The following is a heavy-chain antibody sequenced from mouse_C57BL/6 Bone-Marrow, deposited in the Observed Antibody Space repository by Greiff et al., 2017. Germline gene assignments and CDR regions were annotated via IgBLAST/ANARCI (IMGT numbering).Heavy chain of an antibody. D-gene: IGHD1-1*01. V-gene: IGHV1-50*01. CDR1: GYTFTSYW. CDR2: IDPSDSYT. Sequence: QVQLQQPGAELVKPGASVKLSCKASGYTFTSYWMQWVKQRPGQGLEWIGEIDPSDSYTNYNEKFKSKATLTVDKSSSTAYMQLSSLTSEDSAVYYCANYYGSSGFAYWGQGTLVTVSA. J-gene: IGHJ3*01. CDR3: ANYYGSSGFAY.